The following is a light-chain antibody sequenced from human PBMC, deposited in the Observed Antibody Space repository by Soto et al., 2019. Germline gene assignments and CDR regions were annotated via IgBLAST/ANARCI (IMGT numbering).Light chain of an antibody. J-gene: IGKJ1*01. V-gene: IGKV1-5*01. CDR2: ATS. CDR1: QNIRSR. Sequence: DFQMTQSPSTLSASVGDRVTITCRASQNIRSRLAWFQQKPGKAPKLLIYATSSLQSGVPSRFSGSGSGTEFTLTISSLQPDDFATYYCQQYNSYWTFGQGTKVDIK. CDR3: QQYNSYWT.